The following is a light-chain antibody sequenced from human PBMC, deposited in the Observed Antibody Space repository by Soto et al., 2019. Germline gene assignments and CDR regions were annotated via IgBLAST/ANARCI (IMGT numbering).Light chain of an antibody. J-gene: IGKJ1*01. V-gene: IGKV1-5*03. Sequence: DIQMTQSPSTLSGSVGDRVTITCRASQTISSWLAWYQQKQGKAPKIXIYKASTLKSGVPSRFSGSGSGTEFTLTISSLQPDDFETYDCQHYNSYSEAFGQGTKVDIK. CDR3: QHYNSYSEA. CDR1: QTISSW. CDR2: KAS.